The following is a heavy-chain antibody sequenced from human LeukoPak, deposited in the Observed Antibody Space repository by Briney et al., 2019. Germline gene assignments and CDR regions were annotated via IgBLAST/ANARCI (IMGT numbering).Heavy chain of an antibody. CDR1: GYTFTSYY. V-gene: IGHV1-46*01. J-gene: IGHJ4*02. D-gene: IGHD5-24*01. CDR2: INPSGGST. CDR3: ARVMATALVNDH. Sequence: ASVKVSCKASGYTFTSYYIHWVRQVPGQGLEWMGVINPSGGSTDYAPKFQGRVAMTRDMYKRTVYMHLSSLRSEDTATYFCARVMATALVNDHWGQGTLVTVSS.